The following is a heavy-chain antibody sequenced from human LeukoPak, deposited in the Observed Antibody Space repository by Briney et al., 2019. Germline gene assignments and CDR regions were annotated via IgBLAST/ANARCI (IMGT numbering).Heavy chain of an antibody. CDR3: ARGQRLHYDSSGYKALSY. CDR1: GGSFSGYY. V-gene: IGHV4-34*01. Sequence: SETLSLTCAVYGGSFSGYYWSRIRQPPGEGLEWIGEINHSGSTNYNPSLKSRVTISVDTSKNQFSLKLSSVTAADTAVYYCARGQRLHYDSSGYKALSYWGQGTLVTVSS. CDR2: INHSGST. J-gene: IGHJ4*02. D-gene: IGHD3-22*01.